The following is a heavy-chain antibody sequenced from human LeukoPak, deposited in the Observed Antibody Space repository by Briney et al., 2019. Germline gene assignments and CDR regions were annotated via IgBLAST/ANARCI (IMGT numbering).Heavy chain of an antibody. CDR3: ARAPVHPYGMDV. Sequence: GGSLRLSCAASGFTFSSYGMHWVRQAPGKGLEWVAVIWYDGSNNYYADSVKGRFTISRDNSKNTLYLQMNSLRAEDTAVYYCARAPVHPYGMDVWGQGTTVTVSS. V-gene: IGHV3-33*01. D-gene: IGHD3-10*01. CDR1: GFTFSSYG. CDR2: IWYDGSNN. J-gene: IGHJ6*02.